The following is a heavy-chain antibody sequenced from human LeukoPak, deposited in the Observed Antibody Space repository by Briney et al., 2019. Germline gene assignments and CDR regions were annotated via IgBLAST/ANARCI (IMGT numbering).Heavy chain of an antibody. Sequence: GGSLRLSCAASGFSFSRYAMTWVRQAPGKRLEWVSVISGGGDRVDYAESVKGRFTISRDNSRNTLYLQMNRLRAEDTALYYCAKGELSITMIVVVELDYWGQGTLVTVSS. CDR2: ISGGGDRV. D-gene: IGHD3-22*01. J-gene: IGHJ4*02. CDR3: AKGELSITMIVVVELDY. CDR1: GFSFSRYA. V-gene: IGHV3-23*01.